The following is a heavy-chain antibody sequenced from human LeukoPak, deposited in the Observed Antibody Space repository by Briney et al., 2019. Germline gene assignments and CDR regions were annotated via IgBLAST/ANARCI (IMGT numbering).Heavy chain of an antibody. CDR3: VREVVTHDLYMDV. J-gene: IGHJ6*03. D-gene: IGHD3-22*01. Sequence: SETLSLTCSVSDVSINNNHYYWDWLRHPPGKGLEWVTSISSGGNTFHDPSLKNRFNISLDTSKKQISLHPTIVTGADTAVYYCVREVVTHDLYMDVWDKGTTVTVSS. CDR2: ISSGGNT. CDR1: DVSINNNHYY. V-gene: IGHV4-39*07.